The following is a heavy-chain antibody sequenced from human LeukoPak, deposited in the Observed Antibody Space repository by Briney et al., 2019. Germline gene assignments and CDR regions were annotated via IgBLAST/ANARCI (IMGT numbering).Heavy chain of an antibody. V-gene: IGHV3-21*06. CDR2: ISGSGDYI. CDR1: GFSVSNNY. CDR3: ARDSSTTTWDY. Sequence: GGSLRLSCEASGFSVSNNYMNWVRQAPGKGLEWVSSISGSGDYIYYTDSLKGRFTISRDNAKNSLYLQMSSLRAEDTAVYYCARDSSTTTWDYWGQGTLVTVSS. D-gene: IGHD4-17*01. J-gene: IGHJ4*02.